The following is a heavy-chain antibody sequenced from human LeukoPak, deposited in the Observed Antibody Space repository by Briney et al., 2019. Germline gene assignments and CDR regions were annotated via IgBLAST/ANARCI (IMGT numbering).Heavy chain of an antibody. CDR2: IYYSGSS. CDR1: GGSISRYH. Sequence: LETLSLTCTVSGGSISRYHWSWIRQPPGKGLEWLGYIYYSGSSNYNPSLKSRVTISADTSKNQFSLKLSSVTAADTAVYYCARVPRSYYYYYMDVWGKGTPVTVSS. CDR3: ARVPRSYYYYYMDV. J-gene: IGHJ6*03. V-gene: IGHV4-59*01.